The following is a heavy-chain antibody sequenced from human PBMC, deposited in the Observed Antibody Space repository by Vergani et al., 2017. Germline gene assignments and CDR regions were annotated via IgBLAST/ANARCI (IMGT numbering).Heavy chain of an antibody. J-gene: IGHJ4*02. Sequence: QVQLQESGPGLVKPSETLSLTCTVSGGSISSYYWSWIRQPPGKGLEWIGYIYYSGSTNYNPSLKSRVTISVDTSKNQFSLKLSSVTAADTAVYYWARVSRGYSYGSLFDYWGQGTLVTVSS. CDR3: ARVSRGYSYGSLFDY. D-gene: IGHD5-18*01. CDR2: IYYSGST. CDR1: GGSISSYY. V-gene: IGHV4-59*01.